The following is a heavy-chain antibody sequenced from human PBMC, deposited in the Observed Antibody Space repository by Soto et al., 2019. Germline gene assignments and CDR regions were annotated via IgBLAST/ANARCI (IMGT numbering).Heavy chain of an antibody. Sequence: GGSLRLSCAASGISLSTDCVKRERQAPDRGLEWVAAMWYDESRAFYAESVKGRSTISRDDSRKTLYLEMNTLRVDDTVAYCCVRDDSFSDSSAPCGGAILVTVSS. CDR3: VRDDSFSDSSAP. D-gene: IGHD3-22*01. CDR2: MWYDESRA. J-gene: IGHJ5*02. CDR1: GISLSTDC. V-gene: IGHV3-33*08.